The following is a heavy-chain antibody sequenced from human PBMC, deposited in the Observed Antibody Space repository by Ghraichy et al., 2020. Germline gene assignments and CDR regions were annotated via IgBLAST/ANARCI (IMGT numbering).Heavy chain of an antibody. D-gene: IGHD1-7*01. CDR1: GYTFTSYD. CDR2: MNPNSGNT. Sequence: ASVKVSCKASGYTFTSYDINWVRQATGQGLEWMGWMNPNSGNTGYAQKFQGRVTMTRNTSISTAYMELSSLRSEDTAVYYCARPWCNWNYGICYGMDVWGQGTTVTVSS. V-gene: IGHV1-8*01. J-gene: IGHJ6*02. CDR3: ARPWCNWNYGICYGMDV.